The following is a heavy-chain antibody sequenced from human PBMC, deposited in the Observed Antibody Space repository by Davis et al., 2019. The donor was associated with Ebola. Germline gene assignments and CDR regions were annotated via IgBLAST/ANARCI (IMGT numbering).Heavy chain of an antibody. J-gene: IGHJ4*02. CDR3: TRELHGGEFNY. D-gene: IGHD3-16*01. CDR1: GYTFTDYY. CDR2: ISPKSGGG. V-gene: IGHV1-2*02. Sequence: ASVKVSCKASGYTFTDYYIHWVRQAPGQGLEWMGWISPKSGGGNYASKFQGRVTMTADTSVSTAYMDLSSLRSDDTAVFYCTRELHGGEFNYWGQGTLVTVSS.